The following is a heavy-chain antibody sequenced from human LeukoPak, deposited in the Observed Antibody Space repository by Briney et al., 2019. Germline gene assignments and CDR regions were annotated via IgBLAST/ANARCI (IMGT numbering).Heavy chain of an antibody. CDR1: GFTFSTYA. V-gene: IGHV3-30-3*01. Sequence: GGSLRLSCAASGFTFSTYAIHWVRQTPGKGLEWVAVISDDGSNKYYADSVKGRFTISRDNSKNTLYLQMNSLRAEDTAVYYCAKDTAGDAVFDIWGQGTMVTVSS. CDR3: AKDTAGDAVFDI. CDR2: ISDDGSNK. J-gene: IGHJ3*02. D-gene: IGHD4-17*01.